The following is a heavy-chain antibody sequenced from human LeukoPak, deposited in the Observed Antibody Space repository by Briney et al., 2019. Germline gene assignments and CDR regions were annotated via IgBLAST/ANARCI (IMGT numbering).Heavy chain of an antibody. CDR3: ARVGYDFWSGWAFDI. J-gene: IGHJ3*02. CDR1: GYTFTGYY. Sequence: ASVKVSCKASGYTFTGYYMHWVRQAPGQGLEWMGWINPNSGGTNYAQKFQGRVTMTRDTSISTAYMELSRLRSDDTAVYYCARVGYDFWSGWAFDIWGQGTMVTVSS. CDR2: INPNSGGT. V-gene: IGHV1-2*02. D-gene: IGHD3-3*01.